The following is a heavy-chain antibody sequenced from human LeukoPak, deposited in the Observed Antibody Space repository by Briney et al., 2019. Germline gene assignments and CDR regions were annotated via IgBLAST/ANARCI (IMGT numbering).Heavy chain of an antibody. CDR1: GFTFSSYA. D-gene: IGHD1-26*01. Sequence: XGSLRLSCAASGFTFSSYAMNWVRQAPGKGREGVSSISSSRSYIYYADSVKGGFTISRDNAKNSLYLQMNSLRAEDTAVYYCARDHGVGAVDYWGQGTLVTVSS. CDR2: ISSSRSYI. J-gene: IGHJ4*02. V-gene: IGHV3-21*01. CDR3: ARDHGVGAVDY.